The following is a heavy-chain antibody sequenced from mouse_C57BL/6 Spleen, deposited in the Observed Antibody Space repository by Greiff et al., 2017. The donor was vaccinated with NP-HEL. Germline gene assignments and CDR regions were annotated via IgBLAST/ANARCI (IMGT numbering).Heavy chain of an antibody. J-gene: IGHJ4*01. V-gene: IGHV1-84*01. CDR1: GYTFTDYY. Sequence: VQLQQSGPELVKPGASVKISCKASGYTFTDYYINWVKQRPGQGLAWIGWIYPGSGNTKYNEKFKGKATLTVDTSSSTAYMQLSSLTSEDSAVYFCARGAGTYAMDYWGQGTSVTVSS. CDR3: ARGAGTYAMDY. CDR2: IYPGSGNT. D-gene: IGHD4-1*01.